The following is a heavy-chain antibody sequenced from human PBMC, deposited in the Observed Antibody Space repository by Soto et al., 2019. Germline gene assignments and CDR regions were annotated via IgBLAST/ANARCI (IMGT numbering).Heavy chain of an antibody. V-gene: IGHV1-69*01. CDR3: AKARGESPMVQDDFVDY. CDR2: IIPLFGAP. Sequence: QVQLVQSGAEVRKPGSSVKVSCKASGGSSNNDAISWVRQVRGQRLEWMGGIIPLFGAPNYAPDFQGRVSITADESTTTVYMELSSLTSEDTAMYFCAKARGESPMVQDDFVDYWGQGTLVSVAS. J-gene: IGHJ4*02. D-gene: IGHD1-1*01. CDR1: GGSSNNDA.